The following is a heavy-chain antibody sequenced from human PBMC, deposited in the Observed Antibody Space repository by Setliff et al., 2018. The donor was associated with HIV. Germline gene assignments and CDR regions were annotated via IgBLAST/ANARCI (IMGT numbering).Heavy chain of an antibody. J-gene: IGHJ4*02. V-gene: IGHV3-20*04. CDR2: INWNGGST. CDR1: GFTFDDYG. D-gene: IGHD3-22*01. Sequence: GESLRLSCAASGFTFDDYGMSWVRQAPGKGLEWVSGINWNGGSTGYADSVKGRFTISRDNAKNSLYLQMNSLRAEDTALYYCARTDSSGYYYGGVYWGQGTLVTVSS. CDR3: ARTDSSGYYYGGVY.